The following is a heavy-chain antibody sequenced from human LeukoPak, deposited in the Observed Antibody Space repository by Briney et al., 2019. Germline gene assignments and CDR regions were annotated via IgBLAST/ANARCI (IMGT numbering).Heavy chain of an antibody. CDR1: GYSFTSYW. D-gene: IGHD3-10*01. J-gene: IGHJ4*02. CDR3: ARHGRGDYGSIYYFDY. V-gene: IGHV5-51*01. Sequence: GESLKISCKGSGYSFTSYWIGWVRQMPGKGLEWMGVIYPGDSDTRYSPSFQGQVTISADKSISTAYLQWSSLKASDTAMYYCARHGRGDYGSIYYFDYWGQGTLVTVSS. CDR2: IYPGDSDT.